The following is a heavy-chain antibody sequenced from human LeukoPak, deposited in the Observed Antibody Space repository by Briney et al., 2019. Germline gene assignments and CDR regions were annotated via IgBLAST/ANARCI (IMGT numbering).Heavy chain of an antibody. J-gene: IGHJ6*02. V-gene: IGHV3-48*03. D-gene: IGHD2/OR15-2a*01. Sequence: GGSLRLSCAASGFAFSSYEMNWVRQAPGKGLEWVSYIASGGGANRFYSESVKGRFTISRDNAKNSLYLHMNSLRAEDTGVYYCARIGTTTRGPAGLDVWGQGTTVTVSS. CDR3: ARIGTTTRGPAGLDV. CDR1: GFAFSSYE. CDR2: IASGGGANR.